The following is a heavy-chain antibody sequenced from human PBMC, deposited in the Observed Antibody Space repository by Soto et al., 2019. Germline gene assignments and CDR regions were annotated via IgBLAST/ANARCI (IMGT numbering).Heavy chain of an antibody. D-gene: IGHD2-2*01. Sequence: GGSLRLSCAASGFTFSDYYMSWIRQAPGKGLEWVSYISSSGSTIYYADSVKGRFTISRDNAKNSLYLQMNSLRAEDTAVYYCARDSLPLDIVVVPAAPPDYWGQGTLVTVSS. CDR3: ARDSLPLDIVVVPAAPPDY. CDR1: GFTFSDYY. CDR2: ISSSGSTI. V-gene: IGHV3-11*01. J-gene: IGHJ4*02.